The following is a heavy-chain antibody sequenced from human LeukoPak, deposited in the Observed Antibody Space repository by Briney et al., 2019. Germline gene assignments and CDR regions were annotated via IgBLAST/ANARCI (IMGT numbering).Heavy chain of an antibody. J-gene: IGHJ4*02. CDR2: ISAYNGNT. Sequence: ASVKVSCKASGYTFSSYVISWVRQAPGQGLEWMGWISAYNGNTDYAQNVQGRVTMTTDTSTNTAYMDLRSLRSDDTAVYYCARDSRLYSGYDLPFDYWGQGTLVTVSS. D-gene: IGHD5-12*01. V-gene: IGHV1-18*01. CDR1: GYTFSSYV. CDR3: ARDSRLYSGYDLPFDY.